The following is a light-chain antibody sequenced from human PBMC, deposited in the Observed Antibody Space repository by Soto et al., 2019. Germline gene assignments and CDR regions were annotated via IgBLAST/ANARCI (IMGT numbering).Light chain of an antibody. V-gene: IGKV1-27*01. Sequence: DTQMTQSPYSLSASVGDRVTITCRASEAISIYLAWYQQKPGKVPNLLIYGASTLQSGVPSRFSGSGSGTDFTLTISSLQPEDVATYYCQKYNNVPFTFSPGTKVEIK. CDR1: EAISIY. CDR3: QKYNNVPFT. CDR2: GAS. J-gene: IGKJ3*01.